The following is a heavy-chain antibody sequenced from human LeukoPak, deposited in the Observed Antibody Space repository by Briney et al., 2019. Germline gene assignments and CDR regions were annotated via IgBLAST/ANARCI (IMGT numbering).Heavy chain of an antibody. CDR3: ARAWGNSRYFDY. J-gene: IGHJ4*02. D-gene: IGHD4-23*01. Sequence: SETLSLTCTVSGGSISSYYWSWIRQPPGKGLEWIGYIYYSGSTNYNPSLKSRVTISVDTSKNQFSPKLSSVTAADTAVYYCARAWGNSRYFDYWGQGTLVTVSS. V-gene: IGHV4-59*01. CDR2: IYYSGST. CDR1: GGSISSYY.